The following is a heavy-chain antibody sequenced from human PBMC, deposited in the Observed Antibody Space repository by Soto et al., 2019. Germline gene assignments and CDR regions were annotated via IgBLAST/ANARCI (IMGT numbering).Heavy chain of an antibody. V-gene: IGHV1-2*04. CDR2: INPYSGAT. D-gene: IGHD2-2*01. CDR1: GYTFAAYF. J-gene: IGHJ4*02. CDR3: AIDNPETVVPAATYYFDN. Sequence: QVQLVQSGAEVREPGASVKVSCKTSGYTFAAYFIHWVRQAPGQGLEWMGWINPYSGATSYALKFQGSVTMTSDTSISTAYMELNRLRSADTAVYYCAIDNPETVVPAATYYFDNWGQGTLVTVSS.